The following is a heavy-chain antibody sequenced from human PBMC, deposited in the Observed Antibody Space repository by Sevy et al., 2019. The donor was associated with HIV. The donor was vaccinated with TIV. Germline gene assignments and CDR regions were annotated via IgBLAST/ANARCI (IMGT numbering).Heavy chain of an antibody. V-gene: IGHV4-34*01. CDR2: INHSGST. D-gene: IGHD3-10*01. Sequence: SETLSLTCAVYGGSFSGYYWSWIRQPPGKGLEWIGEINHSGSTNYNPSLKSRVTISVDTSKNQFSLKLNSVTAADTAVYYCARGALLLWFGELSPYYYGMDVWGQGTTVTVSS. CDR1: GGSFSGYY. J-gene: IGHJ6*02. CDR3: ARGALLLWFGELSPYYYGMDV.